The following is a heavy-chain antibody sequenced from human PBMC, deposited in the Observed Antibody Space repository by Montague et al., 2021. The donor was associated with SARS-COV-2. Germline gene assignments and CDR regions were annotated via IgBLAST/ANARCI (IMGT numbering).Heavy chain of an antibody. D-gene: IGHD5-24*01. V-gene: IGHV4-59*12. CDR1: GGSISTYY. Sequence: SETLSLTCTVSGGSISTYYWSWIRQPPGKGLEWIGYIYYSGSTNXXPSLKSRVTISVDTSKNQFSLKLSSVTAADTAVYYCARDGYNAHQYYWYFDLWGRGTLVTVSS. CDR3: ARDGYNAHQYYWYFDL. CDR2: IYYSGST. J-gene: IGHJ2*01.